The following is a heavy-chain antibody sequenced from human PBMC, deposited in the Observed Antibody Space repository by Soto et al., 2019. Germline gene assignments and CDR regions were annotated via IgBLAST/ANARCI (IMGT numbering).Heavy chain of an antibody. CDR3: AFDYGSGSYYNPYFDY. J-gene: IGHJ4*02. Sequence: SVKVSCKASGGTFSSYAISWVRQAPGQGLEWMGGIIPIFGTANYAQKFQGRVTITADESTSTAYMELSSLRSEDTAVYYCAFDYGSGSYYNPYFDYWGQGTLVT. CDR1: GGTFSSYA. D-gene: IGHD3-10*01. CDR2: IIPIFGTA. V-gene: IGHV1-69*13.